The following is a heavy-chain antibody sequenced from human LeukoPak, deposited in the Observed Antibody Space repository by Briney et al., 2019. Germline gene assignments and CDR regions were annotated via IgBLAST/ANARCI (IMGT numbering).Heavy chain of an antibody. Sequence: PGGSLRLSCAASGFTFSSYAMHWVRQAPGKGPEYVSAISSNGGSTYYANSVKGRFTISRDNSKNTLYLQMGSLRAEDMAVYYCARESFPTGVFIAAFDWYFDLWGRGTLVTVSS. CDR2: ISSNGGST. D-gene: IGHD4-23*01. CDR1: GFTFSSYA. V-gene: IGHV3-64*01. CDR3: ARESFPTGVFIAAFDWYFDL. J-gene: IGHJ2*01.